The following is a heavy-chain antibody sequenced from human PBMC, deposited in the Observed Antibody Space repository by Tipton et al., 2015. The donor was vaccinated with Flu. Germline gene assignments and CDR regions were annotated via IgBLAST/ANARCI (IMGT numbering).Heavy chain of an antibody. CDR3: ARRDYSNYVSVPKNWFDP. Sequence: TLSLTCTVSGGSISSGGAYWSWIRQHPGKGLEWLGGIYYSGSTYYNPSLQSRLTISVDTSKNQFSLRLSSVTAADTAVYYCARRDYSNYVSVPKNWFDPWGQGTLVTVSS. V-gene: IGHV4-31*03. CDR1: GGSISSGGAY. D-gene: IGHD4-11*01. J-gene: IGHJ5*02. CDR2: IYYSGST.